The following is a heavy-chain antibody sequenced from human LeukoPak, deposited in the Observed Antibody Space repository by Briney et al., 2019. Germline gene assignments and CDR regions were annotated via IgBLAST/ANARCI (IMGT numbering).Heavy chain of an antibody. Sequence: GGSLRLSCAASGFTFSSYSMNWLRQAPGKGLEWVSSISSSSSYIYYADSVKGRFTISRDNAKNSLYLQMNSLRAEDTDVYYCASDALYSSCSRTSCYGPNDYWGQGTPVTVSS. D-gene: IGHD2-2*01. V-gene: IGHV3-21*01. CDR1: GFTFSSYS. CDR2: ISSSSSYI. CDR3: ASDALYSSCSRTSCYGPNDY. J-gene: IGHJ4*02.